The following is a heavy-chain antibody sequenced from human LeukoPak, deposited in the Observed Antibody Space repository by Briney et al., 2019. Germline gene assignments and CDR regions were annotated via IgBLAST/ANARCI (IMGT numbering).Heavy chain of an antibody. CDR1: DGSISSYY. J-gene: IGHJ3*02. Sequence: SETLSLTCTVSDGSISSYYWSWIRQPAGKGLEWIGRIYTSGSTIYNPSLKSRVTISVDTSKNQFSLKLSSVTAADTAVYYCARILGAYCSGNSCPDAFDIWGQGTMVTVSS. CDR3: ARILGAYCSGNSCPDAFDI. V-gene: IGHV4-4*07. D-gene: IGHD2-15*01. CDR2: IYTSGST.